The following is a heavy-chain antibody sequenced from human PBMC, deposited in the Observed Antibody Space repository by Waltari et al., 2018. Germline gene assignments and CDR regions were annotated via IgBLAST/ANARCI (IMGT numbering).Heavy chain of an antibody. V-gene: IGHV4-34*01. CDR1: GGSFSGYY. CDR3: ARHLDYDFWSGYRTPWGLDY. CDR2: INHSVST. J-gene: IGHJ4*02. D-gene: IGHD3-3*01. Sequence: QVQLQQWGAGLLKPSETLSLTCAVYGGSFSGYYWSWIRQPPGKGLEWIGEINHSVSTNYNPSLKSRVTISVDTSKNQFSLKLGSVTAADTAVYYCARHLDYDFWSGYRTPWGLDYWGQGTLVTVSS.